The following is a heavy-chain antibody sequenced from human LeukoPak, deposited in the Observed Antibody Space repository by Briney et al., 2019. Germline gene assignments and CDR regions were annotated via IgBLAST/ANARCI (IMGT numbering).Heavy chain of an antibody. Sequence: GASVKVSCKASGYTFTSYGISWVRQAPGQGLEWMGWISAYNGNTNYAQKLQGRVTMTTDTSTSTAYMELRSLRSDDTAVYYCARVGDSSGYTATLGFDPWGQGTLVTVSS. CDR1: GYTFTSYG. CDR2: ISAYNGNT. CDR3: ARVGDSSGYTATLGFDP. J-gene: IGHJ5*02. V-gene: IGHV1-18*01. D-gene: IGHD3-22*01.